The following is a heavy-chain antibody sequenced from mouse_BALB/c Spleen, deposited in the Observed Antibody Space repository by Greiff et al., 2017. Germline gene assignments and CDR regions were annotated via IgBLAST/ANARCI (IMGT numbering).Heavy chain of an antibody. CDR2: ISYSGST. D-gene: IGHD4-1*01. J-gene: IGHJ1*01. CDR1: GYSITSDYA. Sequence: EVMLVESGPGLVKPSQSLSLTCTVTGYSITSDYAWNWIRQFPGNKLEWMGYISYSGSTSYNPSLKSRISITRDTSKNQFFLQLNSVTTEDTATYYCARSPWVHWYFDVWGAGTTVTVSS. CDR3: ARSPWVHWYFDV. V-gene: IGHV3-2*02.